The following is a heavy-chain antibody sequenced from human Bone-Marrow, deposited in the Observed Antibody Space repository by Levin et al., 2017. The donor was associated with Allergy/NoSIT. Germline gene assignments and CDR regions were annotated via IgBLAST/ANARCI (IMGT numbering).Heavy chain of an antibody. Sequence: PGESLKISCAASGFTFSSYWMHWVRQAPGKGLVWVSRINSDGSSTSYADSVKGRFTISRDNAKNTLYLQMNSLRAEDTAVYYCARGRGGGSCDYWGQGTLVTVSS. CDR3: ARGRGGGSCDY. J-gene: IGHJ4*02. CDR2: INSDGSST. D-gene: IGHD2-15*01. V-gene: IGHV3-74*01. CDR1: GFTFSSYW.